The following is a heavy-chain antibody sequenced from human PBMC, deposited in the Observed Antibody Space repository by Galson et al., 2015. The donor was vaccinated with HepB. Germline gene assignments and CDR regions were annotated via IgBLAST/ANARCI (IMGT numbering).Heavy chain of an antibody. CDR2: IWHDGSNK. V-gene: IGHV3-33*01. CDR3: AREGLTAMTLFDY. CDR1: GFTFSSYN. Sequence: SLRLSCAASGFTFSSYNMHWVRQAPGKGLEWVAVIWHDGSNKYYADSMKGRFTISRDNSKNTLYLQMSSLRAEDTAVYYCAREGLTAMTLFDYWGQGTLVTVS. D-gene: IGHD4-17*01. J-gene: IGHJ4*02.